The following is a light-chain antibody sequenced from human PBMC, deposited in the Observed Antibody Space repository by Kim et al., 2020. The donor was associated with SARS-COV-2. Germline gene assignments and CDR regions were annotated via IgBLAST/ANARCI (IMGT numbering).Light chain of an antibody. V-gene: IGKV1-39*01. Sequence: DIQMTQSPSSLAAPVGDRATITCRASQNINSYLIWYQQKPGKASKLLIYASSTLQSGVPSRFSGSGSGTDFTLTNNSLQTEEFATYYCPQRHPAPLLTFGGGTKVDIK. J-gene: IGKJ4*01. CDR2: ASS. CDR1: QNINSY. CDR3: PQRHPAPLLT.